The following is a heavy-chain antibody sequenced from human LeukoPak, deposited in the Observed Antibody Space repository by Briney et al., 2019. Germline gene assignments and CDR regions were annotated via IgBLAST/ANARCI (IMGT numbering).Heavy chain of an antibody. CDR3: ARTGYSSSYYKFRFDY. CDR1: GYSISSGYY. J-gene: IGHJ4*02. CDR2: IHHSGST. D-gene: IGHD6-13*01. V-gene: IGHV4-38-2*02. Sequence: SETLPLTCTVSGYSISSGYYWGWIRQSPGKGLEWIGNIHHSGSTYYNPSLKSRVIISVDTSKNQFSLKMSSVTAADTAVYYCARTGYSSSYYKFRFDYWGQGTLVTVSS.